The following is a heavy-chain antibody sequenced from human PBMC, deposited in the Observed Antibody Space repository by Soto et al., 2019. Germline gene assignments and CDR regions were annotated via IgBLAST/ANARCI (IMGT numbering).Heavy chain of an antibody. CDR3: AKIVRGTDMFFEP. CDR1: GFAFSTIV. Sequence: PGGSLRLSCAASGFAFSTIVMTWVRQAPGKGLEWVSSIHGSDGRTWYADSVKGRFTISRDNSKDTLFLQLDSLRGDDSAIYYCAKIVRGTDMFFEPWGQGTLVTVSS. V-gene: IGHV3-23*01. CDR2: IHGSDGRT. J-gene: IGHJ4*02. D-gene: IGHD2-21*01.